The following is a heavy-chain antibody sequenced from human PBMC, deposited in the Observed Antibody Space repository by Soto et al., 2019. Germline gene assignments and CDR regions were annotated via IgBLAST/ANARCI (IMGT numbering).Heavy chain of an antibody. CDR1: GFPFSTYP. V-gene: IGHV3-64D*06. D-gene: IGHD2-15*01. J-gene: IGHJ4*02. CDR3: VKDCSSGSCYKDYFEY. CDR2: ISTNGDRT. Sequence: GGSLRLSCSASGFPFSTYPMHWVRQAPRKGLEWVSAISTNGDRTFYAESVKGRFTISRDNSKNTLYLQMSSLRAEDTAVYYCVKDCSSGSCYKDYFEYWGQGTLVTVSS.